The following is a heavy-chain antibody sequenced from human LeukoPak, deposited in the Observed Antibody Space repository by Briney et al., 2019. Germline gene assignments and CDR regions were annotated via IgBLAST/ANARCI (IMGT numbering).Heavy chain of an antibody. CDR2: INAGNGNT. Sequence: GSVKVSCKASGYTFTSYAMHWGRQAPGQRLEWMGWINAGNGNTKYSKKLQGRVTVTRDTSASTAYMELSSLRSEDTAVYYCARDVYYGDGNWFDPWGQGTLVTVSS. V-gene: IGHV1-3*01. CDR1: GYTFTSYA. CDR3: ARDVYYGDGNWFDP. D-gene: IGHD4-17*01. J-gene: IGHJ5*02.